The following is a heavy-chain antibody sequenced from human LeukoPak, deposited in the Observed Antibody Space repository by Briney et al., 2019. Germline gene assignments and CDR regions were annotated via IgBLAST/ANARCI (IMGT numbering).Heavy chain of an antibody. CDR3: ARKAGGIKYGYDYFDY. CDR2: IYAGGGT. V-gene: IGHV4-4*07. Sequence: SETLSLTCTVSGCSISNYYWSWIRQPAGKGLEWLGLIYAGGGTNYNPSLKGRGTMSVDTSKNQFSLRVTSMTAADTAVYYCARKAGGIKYGYDYFDYWGQGILVAVSS. CDR1: GCSISNYY. J-gene: IGHJ4*02. D-gene: IGHD5-18*01.